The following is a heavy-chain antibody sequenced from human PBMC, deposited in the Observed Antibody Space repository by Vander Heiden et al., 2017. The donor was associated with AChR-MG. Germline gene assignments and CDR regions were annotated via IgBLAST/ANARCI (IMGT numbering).Heavy chain of an antibody. CDR3: ARDNVPDIVVVPAARMDV. CDR2: ISYDGSNK. Sequence: QVRLVESGGGVVQPGRSPRLSCAASGFTFSSYAMHWFRQAPGKGLEWVAVISYDGSNKYYADSVKGRFTISRDNSKNTLYLQMNSLRAEDTAVYYCARDNVPDIVVVPAARMDVWGQGTTVTVSS. J-gene: IGHJ6*02. D-gene: IGHD2-2*01. V-gene: IGHV3-30-3*01. CDR1: GFTFSSYA.